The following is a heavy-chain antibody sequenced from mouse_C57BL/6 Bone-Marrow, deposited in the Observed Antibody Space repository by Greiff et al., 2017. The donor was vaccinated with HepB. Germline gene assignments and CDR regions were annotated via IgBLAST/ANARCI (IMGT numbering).Heavy chain of an antibody. D-gene: IGHD2-3*01. J-gene: IGHJ2*01. Sequence: EVQLVESGGGLVQPKGSLKLSCAASGFSFNTYAMNWVRQAPGKGLEWVARIRSKSNNYATYYADSVKDRFTISRDDSESMLYLQMNNLKTEDTAMYYCVRQGDGYSYFDYWGQGTTLTVSS. CDR2: IRSKSNNYAT. V-gene: IGHV10-1*01. CDR1: GFSFNTYA. CDR3: VRQGDGYSYFDY.